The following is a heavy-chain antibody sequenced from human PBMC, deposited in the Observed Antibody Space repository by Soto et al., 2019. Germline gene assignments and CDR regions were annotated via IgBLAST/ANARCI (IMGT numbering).Heavy chain of an antibody. Sequence: ASVKVSCKASGYTFTSYDINWVRQATGQGLEWMGWMNPNSGNTGYAQKFQGRVTMTRNTSISTAYMELSSLRSEDTAVYYCARGNWSYGGPAFDTWGQGTMVTVSS. CDR3: ARGNWSYGGPAFDT. D-gene: IGHD1-7*01. CDR2: MNPNSGNT. CDR1: GYTFTSYD. J-gene: IGHJ3*02. V-gene: IGHV1-8*01.